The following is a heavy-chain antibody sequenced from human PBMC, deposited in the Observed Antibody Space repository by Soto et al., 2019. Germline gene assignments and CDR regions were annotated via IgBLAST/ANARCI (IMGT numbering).Heavy chain of an antibody. D-gene: IGHD4-4*01. V-gene: IGHV4-4*02. CDR1: SGSISSSDW. J-gene: IGHJ6*03. CDR3: AIRYSYYYDIHV. Sequence: QVQLQESGPGLVKPSGTLSLTCAVSSGSISSSDWWSWVRQPPGKGLAWIGEIYHSGSTNYNPSLKSRVTISVDKSKNQFSLKLSSVTAADTAIYYCAIRYSYYYDIHVWGKGTTVTVSS. CDR2: IYHSGST.